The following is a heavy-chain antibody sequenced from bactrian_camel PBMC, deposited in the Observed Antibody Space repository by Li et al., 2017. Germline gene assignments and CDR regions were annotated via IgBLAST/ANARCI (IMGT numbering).Heavy chain of an antibody. D-gene: IGHD6*01. CDR2: ISTGGSST. V-gene: IGHV3S53*01. CDR1: ADALMY. Sequence: QLVESGGGSAQAGGSLRLSCSASADALMYMAWFRQAPGQKREAVAAISTGGSSTMYADSVKGRFTISREGGKNTVHLQMNSLIPEDTGVYYCAGDRPYGAWYMETEYRYWGRGTQVTVS. CDR3: AGDRPYGAWYMETEYRY. J-gene: IGHJ4*01.